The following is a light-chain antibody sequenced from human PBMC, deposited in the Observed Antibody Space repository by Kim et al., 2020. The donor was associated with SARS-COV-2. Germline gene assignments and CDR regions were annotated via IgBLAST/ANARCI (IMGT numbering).Light chain of an antibody. Sequence: EIVMTQSPATLSVSPGDSATLSCRASENVRSDLAWYQQKPGQAPRLLIYDASTRATGIPARFSGSGSGTEFTLTISGLRSEDFAIYYCQHYNDWPRTIGQGTKVDIK. J-gene: IGKJ1*01. CDR2: DAS. CDR3: QHYNDWPRT. CDR1: ENVRSD. V-gene: IGKV3-15*01.